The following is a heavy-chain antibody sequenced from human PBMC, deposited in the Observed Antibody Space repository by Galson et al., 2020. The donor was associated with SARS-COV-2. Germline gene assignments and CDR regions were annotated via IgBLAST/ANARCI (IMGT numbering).Heavy chain of an antibody. J-gene: IGHJ4*02. D-gene: IGHD2-2*01. CDR1: GGSISSSSYY. CDR3: ARLASDCSSTSCYARFDY. Sequence: SETLSLTCTVSGGSISSSSYYWGWIRQPPGKGLEWIGSIYYSGSTYYNPSLKSRVTISVDTSKNQFSLKLSSVTAADTAVYYCARLASDCSSTSCYARFDYWGQGTLVTVSS. CDR2: IYYSGST. V-gene: IGHV4-39*01.